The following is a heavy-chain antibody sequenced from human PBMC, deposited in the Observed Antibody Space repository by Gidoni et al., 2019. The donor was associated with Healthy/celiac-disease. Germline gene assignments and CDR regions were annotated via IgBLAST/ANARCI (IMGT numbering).Heavy chain of an antibody. Sequence: EVQLVESGGGLVQPGGSLRLSCAASGFTFSSYDMHWVRQATGKGLEWVSAIGTAGDTYYPGSVKGRFTISRENAKNSLYLQMNSLRAGDTAVYYCARSNAVVDGYTKGAFDIWGQGTMVTVSS. J-gene: IGHJ3*02. CDR2: IGTAGDT. CDR3: ARSNAVVDGYTKGAFDI. CDR1: GFTFSSYD. D-gene: IGHD2-15*01. V-gene: IGHV3-13*04.